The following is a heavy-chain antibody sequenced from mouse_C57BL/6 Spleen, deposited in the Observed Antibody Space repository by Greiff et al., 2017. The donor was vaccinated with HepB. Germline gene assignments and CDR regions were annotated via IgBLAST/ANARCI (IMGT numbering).Heavy chain of an antibody. CDR1: GYSITSGYD. V-gene: IGHV3-1*01. D-gene: IGHD1-1*01. CDR2: ISYSGST. Sequence: EVKLQESGPGMVKPSQSLSLTCTVTGYSITSGYDWHWIRHFPGNKLEWMGYISYSGSTNYNPSLKSRISITHDTSKNHFFLKLNSVTTEDTATYYCARENYYYGSRMFAYWGQGTLVTVSA. CDR3: ARENYYYGSRMFAY. J-gene: IGHJ3*01.